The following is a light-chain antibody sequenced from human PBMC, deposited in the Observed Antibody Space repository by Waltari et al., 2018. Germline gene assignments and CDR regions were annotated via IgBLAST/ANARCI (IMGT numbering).Light chain of an antibody. CDR1: SVSLSRTYY. Sequence: QTVVTQEPSLSVSPAGTVTLPCALSSVSLSRTYYASWYQQSPDHTPRMFVCKGNIRYSGVPDRFSGSVLGNKAVLIITGAQAEDESTYYCLLYMGSGIWVFGGGTKLTVL. V-gene: IGLV8-61*01. CDR2: KGN. J-gene: IGLJ3*02. CDR3: LLYMGSGIWV.